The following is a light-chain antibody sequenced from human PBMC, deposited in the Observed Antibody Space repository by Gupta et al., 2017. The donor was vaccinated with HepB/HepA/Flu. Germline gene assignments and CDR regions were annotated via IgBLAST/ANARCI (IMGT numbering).Light chain of an antibody. CDR2: DAS. V-gene: IGKV3-11*01. J-gene: IGKJ4*01. CDR1: QSVSRY. Sequence: NVLTQSPATLALSPGERATLPCRASQSVSRYLAWYQQKPGQAPRLLIYDASNRATGIPARFSGSGSGTDFTLTISSLEPEDFAVYYCQQRSNWPLTFGGGTKVEIK. CDR3: QQRSNWPLT.